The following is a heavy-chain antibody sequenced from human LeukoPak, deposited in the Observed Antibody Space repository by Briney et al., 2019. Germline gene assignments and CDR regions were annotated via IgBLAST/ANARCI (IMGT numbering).Heavy chain of an antibody. CDR1: GYTFTGYY. J-gene: IGHJ6*02. CDR2: IIPILGIA. D-gene: IGHD6-13*01. V-gene: IGHV1-69*04. CDR3: ARVRAAAENYYYYGMDV. Sequence: ASVKVSCKASGYTFTGYYMHWVRQAPGQGLEWMGRIIPILGIANYAQKFQGRVTITADKSTSTAYMELSSLRSEDTAVYYCARVRAAAENYYYYGMDVWGQGTTVTVSS.